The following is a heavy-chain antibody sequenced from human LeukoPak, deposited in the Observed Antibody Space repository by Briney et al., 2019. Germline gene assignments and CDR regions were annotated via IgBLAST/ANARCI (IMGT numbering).Heavy chain of an antibody. Sequence: SETLSLTCTFSGGSITSYYWSWIRQPAGQGLEWIGRIHTSGSTNYNPSLKSRVTMSVDTSKNQFSLKLSSVTAADTAVYYCARDRYYYDSSGYYYFDYWGQGTLVTVSS. CDR2: IHTSGST. V-gene: IGHV4-4*07. J-gene: IGHJ4*02. CDR3: ARDRYYYDSSGYYYFDY. D-gene: IGHD3-22*01. CDR1: GGSITSYY.